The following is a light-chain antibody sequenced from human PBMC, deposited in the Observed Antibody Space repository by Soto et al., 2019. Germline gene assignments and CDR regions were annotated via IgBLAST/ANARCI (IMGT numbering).Light chain of an antibody. CDR1: QSVSTS. V-gene: IGKV3-11*01. Sequence: EVGLTQSPGTLSWSPGERATLSCRASQSVSTSLAWYQHKPGQAPRLLIYDASNMATGIPARFSGSGSGTDFTLTISCLEPEDFATYYCHQRKSSPRTFGQGTRLEIK. CDR2: DAS. J-gene: IGKJ2*01. CDR3: HQRKSSPRT.